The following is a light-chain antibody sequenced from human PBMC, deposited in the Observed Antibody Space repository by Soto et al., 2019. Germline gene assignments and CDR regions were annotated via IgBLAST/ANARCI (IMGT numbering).Light chain of an antibody. CDR3: AAWDVSLNGVL. CDR1: TSNIGTKT. V-gene: IGLV1-44*01. Sequence: QSVLSQPPSASGTPGQRVTISCSGSTSNIGTKTVNWYQQLPGTAPKLLIYSNTQRPSGVPARFSGSKSGTSASLAISGLQSEDEAVYYCAAWDVSLNGVLFGGGTKVTVL. CDR2: SNT. J-gene: IGLJ2*01.